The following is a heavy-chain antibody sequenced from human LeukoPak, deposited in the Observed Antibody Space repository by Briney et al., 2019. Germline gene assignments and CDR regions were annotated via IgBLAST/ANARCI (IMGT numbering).Heavy chain of an antibody. CDR1: GFTFSSYA. J-gene: IGHJ4*02. V-gene: IGHV3-23*01. CDR3: AKYRGLRYYDD. Sequence: GGSLSLSCAASGFTFSSYAMSWARQAPGKGLEWVSAISGSGGGTYYADYVKGRFTISRDNSKNTLYLQVNSLRAEDTAVYYCAKYRGLRYYDDWGQGTLVTVSS. CDR2: ISGSGGGT. D-gene: IGHD3-22*01.